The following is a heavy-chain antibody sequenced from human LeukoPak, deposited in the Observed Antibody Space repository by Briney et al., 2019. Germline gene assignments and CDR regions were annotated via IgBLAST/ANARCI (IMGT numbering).Heavy chain of an antibody. V-gene: IGHV4-59*11. D-gene: IGHD5-24*01. CDR2: IYYSGST. J-gene: IGHJ6*03. CDR3: ARVQRWLQPLYYYYYMDV. Sequence: SETLSLTCTVSGGSISGHYWSWIRQPPGKGLEWIGYIYYSGSTNYNPSLKSRVTISVDTSKNQFSLKLSSVTAADTAVYYCARVQRWLQPLYYYYYMDVWGKGTTVTVSS. CDR1: GGSISGHY.